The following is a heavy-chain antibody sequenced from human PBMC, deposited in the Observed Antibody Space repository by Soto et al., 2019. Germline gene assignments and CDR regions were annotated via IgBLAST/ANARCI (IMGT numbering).Heavy chain of an antibody. V-gene: IGHV4-59*08. CDR1: GGSISSYY. CDR2: IYYSGST. J-gene: IGHJ5*02. D-gene: IGHD6-19*01. Sequence: SETLSLTCTVSGGSISSYYWSWIRQPPGKGLEWIGYIYYSGSTNYNPSLKSRVTISVDTSKNQFSLKLSSVTAADTAVYYCARHVDVGASGWFSGDNWFDPWGQGTLVTVSS. CDR3: ARHVDVGASGWFSGDNWFDP.